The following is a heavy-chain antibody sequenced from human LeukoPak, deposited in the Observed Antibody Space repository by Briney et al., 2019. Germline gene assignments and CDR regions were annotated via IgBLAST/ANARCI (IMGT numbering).Heavy chain of an antibody. CDR2: INWNGGST. Sequence: GGSLRLSCAASGFTFDDYGMSWVRQAPGKGLEWVSGINWNGGSTGYADSVKGRFTISRDNAKNSLYLQMNSLRAEDTALYYCATGSCYCSSTSCYPYYFEYWGQGTLVTVSS. CDR3: ATGSCYCSSTSCYPYYFEY. V-gene: IGHV3-20*04. D-gene: IGHD2-2*01. CDR1: GFTFDDYG. J-gene: IGHJ4*02.